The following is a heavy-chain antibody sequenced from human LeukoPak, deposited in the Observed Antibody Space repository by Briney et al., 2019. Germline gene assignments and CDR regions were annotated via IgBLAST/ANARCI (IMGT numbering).Heavy chain of an antibody. D-gene: IGHD2-21*02. CDR3: ARGLLYCGGDCYSVGDYYYYGMDV. CDR2: IYYSGRT. V-gene: IGHV4-31*03. Sequence: SETLSLTCTVSGGSISSGTYYWSWIRQHPGKGLEWIGYIYYSGRTYYNPSLKSRVTISVDTSKNQFSLKLSSVTAADTAVYYCARGLLYCGGDCYSVGDYYYYGMDVWGQGTTVTVSS. CDR1: GGSISSGTYY. J-gene: IGHJ6*02.